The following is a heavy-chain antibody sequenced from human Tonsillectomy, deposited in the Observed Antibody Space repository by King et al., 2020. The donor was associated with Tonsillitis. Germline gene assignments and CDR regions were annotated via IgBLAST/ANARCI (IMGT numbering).Heavy chain of an antibody. V-gene: IGHV3-23*03. CDR1: GFTFSSYA. J-gene: IGHJ4*02. CDR3: AKGPGSSPIR. D-gene: IGHD2-15*01. Sequence: VQLVESGGGLVQPGGSLRLSCAASGFTFSSYAMSWVRQAPGKGLEWVSVLCSIDTTTFYADSVKGRFTISRDNSKSTLFLQMNSLRAEDTAICYCAKGPGSSPIRWGQGTLVTVSS. CDR2: LCSIDTTT.